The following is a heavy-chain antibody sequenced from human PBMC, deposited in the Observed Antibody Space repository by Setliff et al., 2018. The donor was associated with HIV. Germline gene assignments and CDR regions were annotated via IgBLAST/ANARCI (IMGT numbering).Heavy chain of an antibody. V-gene: IGHV1-18*01. D-gene: IGHD3-10*01. CDR2: ISGYGNR. CDR1: GYTFNNYG. CDR3: ASGRGIYGSGALEAYDI. Sequence: WASVKVSCKASGYTFNNYGVMWVRQAPGQGLEWMGWISGYGNRKYAQEFEGRLTVTTDTSTSTAYMELRTLRSDDTAVYFCASGRGIYGSGALEAYDIWGQGTMVTVSS. J-gene: IGHJ3*02.